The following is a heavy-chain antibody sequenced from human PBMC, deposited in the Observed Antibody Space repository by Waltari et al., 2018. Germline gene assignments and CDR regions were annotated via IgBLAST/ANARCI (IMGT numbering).Heavy chain of an antibody. D-gene: IGHD2-21*01. J-gene: IGHJ6*03. V-gene: IGHV1-69*12. CDR3: ARHELVISHYYYNMYV. CDR2: IIPMFGIP. CDR1: GDSFGGYG. Sequence: HVQLVQSGAEVKKPGSSVKVSCKASGDSFGGYGISWVRLAPGQGLEWMGVIIPMFGIPEYSQKFQERLTIAADVSTSTAYMERSSLRSEDTSIYYSARHELVISHYYYNMYVRGQGTTVTTSS.